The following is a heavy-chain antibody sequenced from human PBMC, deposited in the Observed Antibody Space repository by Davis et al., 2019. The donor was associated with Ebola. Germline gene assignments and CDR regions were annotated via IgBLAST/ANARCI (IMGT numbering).Heavy chain of an antibody. J-gene: IGHJ4*02. Sequence: GESLKISCAASGFTFSSYAMHWVRQAPGKGLEWVAVISYDGSNKYYADSVKGRFTISRDNSKNTLYLQMNSLRAEDTAVYYCAREVLSRNYYDSSVYFDYWGQGTLVTVSS. CDR3: AREVLSRNYYDSSVYFDY. V-gene: IGHV3-30*04. CDR2: ISYDGSNK. D-gene: IGHD3-22*01. CDR1: GFTFSSYA.